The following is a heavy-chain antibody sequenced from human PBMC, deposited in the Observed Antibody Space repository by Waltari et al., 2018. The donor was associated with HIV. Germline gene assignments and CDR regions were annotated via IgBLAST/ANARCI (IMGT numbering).Heavy chain of an antibody. Sequence: SGGGSIQPGESLRLSCVASGFSLASSSFNWLRQTPGKALEWVSYMGTTPTARYYEDSVRDRFTVFADKTKQSVYLQISNLQDGDSAIYYCARGLSYFDGKPLPWYLDLWGRGSRVTVAS. CDR3: ARGLSYFDGKPLPWYLDL. CDR1: GFSLASSS. D-gene: IGHD3-9*01. J-gene: IGHJ2*01. V-gene: IGHV3-48*02. CDR2: MGTTPTAR.